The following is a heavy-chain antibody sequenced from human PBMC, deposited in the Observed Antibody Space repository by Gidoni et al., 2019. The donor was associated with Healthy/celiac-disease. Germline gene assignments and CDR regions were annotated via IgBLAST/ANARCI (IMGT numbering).Heavy chain of an antibody. CDR1: GFTFSSYS. D-gene: IGHD3-3*01. J-gene: IGHJ4*02. CDR3: AKVGSAGFWSGSGLFDY. CDR2: ISGSGGST. V-gene: IGHV3-23*01. Sequence: EVQLLESGGGLVQPGGSLRLSCAASGFTFSSYSMSWVRQAPGKGLEWVSAISGSGGSTYYADSVKGRFTISRDNSKNTLYLQMNSLRAEDTAVYYCAKVGSAGFWSGSGLFDYWGQGTLVTVSS.